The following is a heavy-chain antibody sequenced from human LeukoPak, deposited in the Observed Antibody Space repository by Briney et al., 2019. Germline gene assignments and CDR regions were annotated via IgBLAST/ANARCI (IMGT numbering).Heavy chain of an antibody. CDR1: GGSISSYY. J-gene: IGHJ4*02. D-gene: IGHD4-23*01. V-gene: IGHV4-59*01. CDR3: ARDRDRWYFDY. CDR2: IYYSGST. Sequence: SETLSLTCTVSGGSISSYYWSWIRQPPGKGLEWIGYIYYSGSTNYNPSLKSRVTISVDTSKNQFSLKLSSVTAADTAVYYCARDRDRWYFDYWGQGTLVTVSS.